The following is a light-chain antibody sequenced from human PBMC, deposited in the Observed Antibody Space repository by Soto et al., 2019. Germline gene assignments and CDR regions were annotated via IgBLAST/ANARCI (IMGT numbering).Light chain of an antibody. J-gene: IGKJ4*01. Sequence: DIQMTQSPSSVSASVGDRHTIYCLASTGLSSWLSWDQQKQRKAPKHLIYAEASLQSGVPSRFSGSGSRTEFTLTISSLQPEDFATYYCHQANSFPLTVGGGIKVEIK. CDR3: HQANSFPLT. V-gene: IGKV1-12*01. CDR2: AEA. CDR1: TGLSSW.